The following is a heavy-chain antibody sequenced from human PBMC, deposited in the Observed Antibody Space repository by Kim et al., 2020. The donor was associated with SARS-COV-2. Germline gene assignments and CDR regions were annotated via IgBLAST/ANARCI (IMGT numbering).Heavy chain of an antibody. CDR2: ISGSGGST. J-gene: IGHJ5*02. CDR3: AKDLLGYYGSGRNWFDP. V-gene: IGHV3-23*01. D-gene: IGHD3-10*01. CDR1: GFTFSSYA. Sequence: GGSLRLSCAASGFTFSSYAMSWVRQAPGKGLEWVSAISGSGGSTYYADSVKGRFTISRDNSKNTLYLQMNSLRAEDTAVYYCAKDLLGYYGSGRNWFDPWGQGTLVTVSS.